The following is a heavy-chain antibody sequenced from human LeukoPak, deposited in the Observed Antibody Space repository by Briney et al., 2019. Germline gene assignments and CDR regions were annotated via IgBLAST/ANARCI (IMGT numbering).Heavy chain of an antibody. V-gene: IGHV3-9*01. D-gene: IGHD3-22*01. CDR2: ISWNSGSI. Sequence: GGSLRLSCAASGFTFDDYAMHWVWQAPGKGLEWVSGISWNSGSIGYADSVKGRFTISRDNAKNSLYLQMNSLRAEDTAVYYCARGAYYYEDWGQGTLVTVSS. J-gene: IGHJ4*02. CDR1: GFTFDDYA. CDR3: ARGAYYYED.